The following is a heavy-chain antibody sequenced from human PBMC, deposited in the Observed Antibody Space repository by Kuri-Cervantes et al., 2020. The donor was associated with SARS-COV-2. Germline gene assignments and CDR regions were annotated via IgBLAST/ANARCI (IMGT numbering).Heavy chain of an antibody. CDR2: IYYSGST. V-gene: IGHV4-59*12. D-gene: IGHD3-22*01. Sequence: GSLRLSCAVYGESFIGYYWSWVRQPPGKGLEWLGYIYYSGSTKYNPSLESRVTISLDTSRNQFSLKLSSVTTADSAVYYCARSGYYSRGVTYYYMDVWDKGTTVTVSS. CDR1: GESFIGYY. J-gene: IGHJ6*03. CDR3: ARSGYYSRGVTYYYMDV.